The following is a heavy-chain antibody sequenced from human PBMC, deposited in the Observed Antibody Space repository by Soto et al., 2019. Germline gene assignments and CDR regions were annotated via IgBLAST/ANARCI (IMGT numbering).Heavy chain of an antibody. J-gene: IGHJ5*02. CDR2: INHSGST. Sequence: WETLSLTRGCYGGSFSGDYCSWIRHPPREGLEWIGEINHSGSTNSNPSLKSRVTLSVDTSKNQFSVKLSSVTAADTAVYYCARDRRLITMVRGVSLWFDPWGQGTLVTVS. D-gene: IGHD3-10*01. CDR3: ARDRRLITMVRGVSLWFDP. CDR1: GGSFSGDY. V-gene: IGHV4-34*01.